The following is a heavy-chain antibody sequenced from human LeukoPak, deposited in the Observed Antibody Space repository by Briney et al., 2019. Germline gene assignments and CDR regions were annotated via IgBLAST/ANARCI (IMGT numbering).Heavy chain of an antibody. CDR3: AREGDGEYVRSDY. CDR1: GFTFSSDS. V-gene: IGHV3-21*01. CDR2: ISSSSSYI. J-gene: IGHJ4*02. D-gene: IGHD4-17*01. Sequence: GGSLRLSCAASGFTFSSDSMNWVRQAPGKGVEWVSSISSSSSYIYYADSVKGRFTISRDNAKNSLYLQMNSLRAEDTAVYYCAREGDGEYVRSDYWGQGTLVTVSS.